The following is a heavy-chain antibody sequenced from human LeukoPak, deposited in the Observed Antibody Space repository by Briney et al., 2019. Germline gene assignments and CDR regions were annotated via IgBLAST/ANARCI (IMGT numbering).Heavy chain of an antibody. D-gene: IGHD5-18*01. J-gene: IGHJ4*02. CDR3: ARTINGYGYGYPVDY. CDR2: VYYSGST. Sequence: SETLSLTCTVSGGSVSSGRYYWSWIRQPPGKGLEWIGYVYYSGSTNYNPSLKGRVTISVDTSKNQFSLKLSSVTAADTAVYYCARTINGYGYGYPVDYWGQGTLVTVSS. CDR1: GGSVSSGRYY. V-gene: IGHV4-61*01.